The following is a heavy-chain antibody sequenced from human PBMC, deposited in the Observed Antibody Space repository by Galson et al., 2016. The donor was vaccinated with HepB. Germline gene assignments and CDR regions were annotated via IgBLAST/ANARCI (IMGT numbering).Heavy chain of an antibody. V-gene: IGHV3-30*18. CDR3: AKNPINKNYFYMDL. CDR1: GFTFSNYA. CDR2: ISYDGSNQ. Sequence: SLRLSCAASGFTFSNYAMSWVRQAPGKGLDWVSLISYDGSNQYYADSVKGRFSISRDNLRATVYLHMNSLRGEDTAVYYCAKNPINKNYFYMDLWGTGTTVIVSS. J-gene: IGHJ6*03. D-gene: IGHD1/OR15-1a*01.